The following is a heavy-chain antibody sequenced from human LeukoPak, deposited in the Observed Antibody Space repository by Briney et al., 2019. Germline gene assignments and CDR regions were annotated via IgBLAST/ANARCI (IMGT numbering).Heavy chain of an antibody. CDR2: INPNSGGT. J-gene: IGHJ4*02. CDR1: GYTFTGYY. D-gene: IGHD4-17*01. Sequence: ASVTVSCKASGYTFTGYYMHWVRRAPGQGLEWMGRINPNSGGTNYAQKFQGRVTMTRDTSISTAYMELSRLRSDDTAVYYCARVEPGYGDYGFYFDYWGQGTLVTVSS. CDR3: ARVEPGYGDYGFYFDY. V-gene: IGHV1-2*06.